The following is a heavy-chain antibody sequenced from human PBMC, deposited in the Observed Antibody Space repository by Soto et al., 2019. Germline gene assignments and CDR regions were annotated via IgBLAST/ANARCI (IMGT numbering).Heavy chain of an antibody. Sequence: GGSLRLSCAASGFTFSSYAMSWVRQAPGKGLEWVSAISASGGSTYYADSVKGRFTISRDNAKNSLYLQMNSLRAEDTALYYCARVIGAYNWFDPWGQGTLVTVPQ. D-gene: IGHD2-15*01. J-gene: IGHJ5*02. V-gene: IGHV3-23*01. CDR1: GFTFSSYA. CDR2: ISASGGST. CDR3: ARVIGAYNWFDP.